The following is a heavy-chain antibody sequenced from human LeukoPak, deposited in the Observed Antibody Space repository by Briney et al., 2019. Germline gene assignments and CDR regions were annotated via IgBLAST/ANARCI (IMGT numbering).Heavy chain of an antibody. CDR3: ASGTYISSTWYYFDH. Sequence: SDTVSLTRTVAGGSISGSRYQWGWIRQPPGKGLEWIGNIYYTGSTYYNQSLKSRVTISVDTSKNQCSLKLISVTAADTAVYYCASGTYISSTWYYFDHWGQGTLVTVSS. CDR2: IYYTGST. CDR1: GGSISGSRYQ. J-gene: IGHJ4*02. V-gene: IGHV4-39*01. D-gene: IGHD2-2*01.